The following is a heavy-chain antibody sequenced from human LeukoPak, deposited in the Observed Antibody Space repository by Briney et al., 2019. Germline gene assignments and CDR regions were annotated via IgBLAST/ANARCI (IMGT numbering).Heavy chain of an antibody. D-gene: IGHD5-24*01. CDR1: GGPFSDYY. CDR2: INHSGST. CDR3: ARGEGARDGYNYAGPFYFDY. Sequence: PSETLSLTCAVYGGPFSDYYWSWIRQPPGKGLEWIGKINHSGSTNYSPSLKSRVTILIDTSKNQFSLKLNSMTAADTAVYYCARGEGARDGYNYAGPFYFDYWGHGTLVTVSS. V-gene: IGHV4-34*01. J-gene: IGHJ4*01.